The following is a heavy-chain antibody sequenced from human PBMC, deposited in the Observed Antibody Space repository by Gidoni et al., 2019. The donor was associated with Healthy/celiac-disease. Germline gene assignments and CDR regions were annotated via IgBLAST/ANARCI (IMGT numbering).Heavy chain of an antibody. D-gene: IGHD4-17*01. CDR1: GGSISSYY. Sequence: QVQLQESGRGRVKPSGTRSLNCTVSGGSISSYYWSWIRQPPGKGLEWIGYIYYSGRTTYNPSLKSRVTISVDTSKNHFSLKLSSVTAADTAVYYCASHTVTHLYYYGMDVWGQGTTVTVSS. V-gene: IGHV4-59*01. J-gene: IGHJ6*02. CDR2: IYYSGRT. CDR3: ASHTVTHLYYYGMDV.